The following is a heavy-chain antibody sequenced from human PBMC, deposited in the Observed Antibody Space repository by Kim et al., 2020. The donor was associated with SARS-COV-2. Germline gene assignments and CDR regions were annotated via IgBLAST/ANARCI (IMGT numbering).Heavy chain of an antibody. J-gene: IGHJ4*01. CDR1: GGTFSSYA. Sequence: SVKVSCKASGGTFSSYAISWVRQAPGQGLEWMGRIIPILSIANYAQKFQDRVTITADKSTSTAYMELSSLRSEDTAVYYCARDVPHYSSGWYSFDYWGHGTLVTVSS. CDR3: ARDVPHYSSGWYSFDY. D-gene: IGHD6-19*01. CDR2: IIPILSIA. V-gene: IGHV1-69*04.